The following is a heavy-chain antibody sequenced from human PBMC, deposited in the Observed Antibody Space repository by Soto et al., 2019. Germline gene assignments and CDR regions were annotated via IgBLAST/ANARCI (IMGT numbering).Heavy chain of an antibody. J-gene: IGHJ6*02. CDR1: GFTFSNSW. CDR2: IKSKTDGGTT. V-gene: IGHV3-15*07. Sequence: EVQLVESGGGLVKPGGSLRLSCAASGFTFSNSWMNWVRQAPGKGLEWVGRIKSKTDGGTTDYAAPVKGRFTISRDDSKNTLYLQMNSLKTEDTAVYYCTTVRPKAAAGRRWGMDVWGQGTTVTVYS. D-gene: IGHD6-13*01. CDR3: TTVRPKAAAGRRWGMDV.